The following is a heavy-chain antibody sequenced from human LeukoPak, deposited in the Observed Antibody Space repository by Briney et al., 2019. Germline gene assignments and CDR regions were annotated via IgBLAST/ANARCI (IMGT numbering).Heavy chain of an antibody. V-gene: IGHV3-48*01. CDR2: ISSSSSSTI. CDR3: ARGAYYYED. Sequence: PGGSLRLSCAASGFTFSSHSMNWVRQAPGKGLEWVPYISSSSSSTIYYADSVKGRFTISRDNAKNSLYLQMNSLRAEDTAVYYCARGAYYYEDWGQGTLVTVSS. D-gene: IGHD3-22*01. CDR1: GFTFSSHS. J-gene: IGHJ4*02.